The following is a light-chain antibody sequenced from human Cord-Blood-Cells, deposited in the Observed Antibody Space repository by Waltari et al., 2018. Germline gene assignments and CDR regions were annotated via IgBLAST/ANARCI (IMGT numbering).Light chain of an antibody. CDR2: DAS. J-gene: IGKJ2*01. CDR1: QSISSW. Sequence: DLQMTQSPSTLSASVGDRVTITCRASQSISSWLAWYQQKPGKAPKLLIYDASSLESGVPSRFSGSGSGTEFTLTISSLQPDDFATYYGQQYNSYSYTFGQGTKLEIK. CDR3: QQYNSYSYT. V-gene: IGKV1-5*01.